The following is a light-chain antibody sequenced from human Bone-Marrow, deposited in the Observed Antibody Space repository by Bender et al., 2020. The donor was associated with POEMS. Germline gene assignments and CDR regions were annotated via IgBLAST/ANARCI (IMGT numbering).Light chain of an antibody. V-gene: IGLV3-25*02. CDR3: FSIPDNTRV. J-gene: IGLJ3*02. CDR1: ALPKQY. Sequence: SYELTQPPSVSVSPGQTARITCSGHALPKQYAYWYQQKPGQAPVLVIYKDRERPSGIPERFSGSRSGTTVTLTISGAQAEDEADYYCFSIPDNTRVFGGGTKLTVL. CDR2: KDR.